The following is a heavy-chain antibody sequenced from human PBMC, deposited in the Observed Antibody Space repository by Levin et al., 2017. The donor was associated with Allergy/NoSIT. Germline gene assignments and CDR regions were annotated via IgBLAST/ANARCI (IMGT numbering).Heavy chain of an antibody. V-gene: IGHV3-30*18. J-gene: IGHJ4*02. D-gene: IGHD6-19*01. Sequence: QAGGSLRLSCAASGFTFSTYAMQWVRQAPGKGLEWVAVISYDGSGKYYADSVKGRFTISRDNSKNTLYLQINSLGAEDTAVYYCAKSLSSAYNGGWLGYGGHYWGQGTLVTVSS. CDR3: AKSLSSAYNGGWLGYGGHY. CDR1: GFTFSTYA. CDR2: ISYDGSGK.